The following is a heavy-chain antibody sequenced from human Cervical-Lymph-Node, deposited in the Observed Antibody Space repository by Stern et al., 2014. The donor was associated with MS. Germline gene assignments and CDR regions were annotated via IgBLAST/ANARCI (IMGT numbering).Heavy chain of an antibody. V-gene: IGHV3-74*02. Sequence: EMQLVESGGGLVQPGGSLSLSCAASGFAFSNYWMHWVRQVPGKGLVWVSRINSDGTTTGYADSVKGRFTITRDNAKNTLLLQMKSLRVDDTAVYYCARDDSSGYAVWGQGSLVTVSS. J-gene: IGHJ4*02. D-gene: IGHD3-22*01. CDR3: ARDDSSGYAV. CDR1: GFAFSNYW. CDR2: INSDGTTT.